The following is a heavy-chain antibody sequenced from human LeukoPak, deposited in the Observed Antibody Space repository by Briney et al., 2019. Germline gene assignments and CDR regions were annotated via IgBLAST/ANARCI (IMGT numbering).Heavy chain of an antibody. CDR1: GYTFTSYD. CDR3: AGMVVTAIVPYYYYGMDV. Sequence: ASVKVSCKASGYTFTSYDINWVRQATGQGLEWMGWMNPNSGNTGYAQKFQGRVTMTRNTSISTAYMELSSLRSEDTAVYYCAGMVVTAIVPYYYYGMDVWGQGTTVTVSS. CDR2: MNPNSGNT. V-gene: IGHV1-8*01. D-gene: IGHD2-21*02. J-gene: IGHJ6*02.